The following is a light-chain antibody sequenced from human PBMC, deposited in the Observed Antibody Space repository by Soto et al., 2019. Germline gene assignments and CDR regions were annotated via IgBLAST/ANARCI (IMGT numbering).Light chain of an antibody. Sequence: EIVLTQSPGTLSLSPGERATLSCRASQSVSSSYLAWYRQKPGQAPRLLIYGASSRATGIPDRFSGSGSGTDFTLTISRLEPEDFAVYYCQQYGNSPWTFGQGTKVEIK. CDR1: QSVSSSY. V-gene: IGKV3-20*01. CDR3: QQYGNSPWT. J-gene: IGKJ1*01. CDR2: GAS.